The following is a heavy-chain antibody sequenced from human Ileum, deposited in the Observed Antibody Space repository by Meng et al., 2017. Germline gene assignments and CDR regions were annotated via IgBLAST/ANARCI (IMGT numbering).Heavy chain of an antibody. J-gene: IGHJ4*02. Sequence: VQCVGSGDGLVQPGKSLRLSCAASGLTFSDQYMDWVCQAPGKGLEWVARVRNKENGYSTGYGASVEGRFTISRDDSKNSLYLQMNSLTTEDTAVYYCARGDFRVNWGQGTLVTVSS. D-gene: IGHD3-3*01. V-gene: IGHV3-72*01. CDR1: GLTFSDQY. CDR2: VRNKENGYST. CDR3: ARGDFRVN.